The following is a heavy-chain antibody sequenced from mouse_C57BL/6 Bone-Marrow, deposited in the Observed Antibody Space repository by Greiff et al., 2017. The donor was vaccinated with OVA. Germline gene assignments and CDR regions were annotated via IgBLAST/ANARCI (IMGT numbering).Heavy chain of an antibody. Sequence: VMLVESGAELARPGASVKLSCKASGYTFTSYGISWVKQRTGQGLEWIGEIYPRSGNTYYNEKFKGKATLTADKSSSTAYMELRSLTSEDSAVYFCARGGWLLRYFDVWGTGTTVTVSS. CDR3: ARGGWLLRYFDV. CDR1: GYTFTSYG. J-gene: IGHJ1*03. V-gene: IGHV1-81*01. D-gene: IGHD2-3*01. CDR2: IYPRSGNT.